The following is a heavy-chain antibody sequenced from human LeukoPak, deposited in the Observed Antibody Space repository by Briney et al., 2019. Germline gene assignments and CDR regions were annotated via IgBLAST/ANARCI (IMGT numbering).Heavy chain of an antibody. CDR1: GYTFTSHY. D-gene: IGHD6-13*01. Sequence: ASVKVSCKASGYTFTSHYMHWVRQAPGQGLEWMGIINPSRDSTSYAQKFQGRVTMTTDTSTSTAYMELRSLRSDDTAVYYCARMGAAAGYFDYWGQGTLVTVSS. J-gene: IGHJ4*02. CDR3: ARMGAAAGYFDY. CDR2: INPSRDST. V-gene: IGHV1-46*01.